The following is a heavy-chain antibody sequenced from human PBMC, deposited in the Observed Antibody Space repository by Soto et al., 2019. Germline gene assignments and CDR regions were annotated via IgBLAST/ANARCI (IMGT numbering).Heavy chain of an antibody. J-gene: IGHJ5*02. CDR1: GVSISSTNW. V-gene: IGHV4-4*02. Sequence: ETLSLTCAVSGVSISSTNWWTWVRQAPGKGLEWIGEMWPSGGTTYNPSLQNRVTISVDNSKNHLSLTLTSVTAADTAIYYCARCLHCSNGGRFDPWGQGALVTVSS. D-gene: IGHD2-8*01. CDR2: MWPSGGT. CDR3: ARCLHCSNGGRFDP.